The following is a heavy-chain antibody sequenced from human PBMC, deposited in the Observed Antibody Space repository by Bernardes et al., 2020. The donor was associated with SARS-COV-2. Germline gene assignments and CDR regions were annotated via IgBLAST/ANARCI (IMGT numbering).Heavy chain of an antibody. CDR3: ARAGKVLRYFDWSAYYFDY. CDR2: INPNSGGT. D-gene: IGHD3-9*01. Sequence: ASVKVSCKASGYTFTGYYMHWVRQAPGQGLEWMGWINPNSGGTNYAQKFQGWVTMTRDTSISTAYMELSRLRSDDTAVYYCARAGKVLRYFDWSAYYFDYWGQGTLVTVSS. V-gene: IGHV1-2*04. CDR1: GYTFTGYY. J-gene: IGHJ4*02.